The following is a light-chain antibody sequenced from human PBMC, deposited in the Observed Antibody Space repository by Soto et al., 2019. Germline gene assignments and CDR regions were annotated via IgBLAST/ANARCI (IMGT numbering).Light chain of an antibody. Sequence: EIVLTQSPGTLSLSPGERATLSCRASQSVSSSYLAWYQQKPGQPPRLLIYAASTRAPGTPARFSGRGSGADFTLTISRLEPDDFAVYYCQQRSDSITFGQGTRVEIK. J-gene: IGKJ5*01. CDR3: QQRSDSIT. CDR1: QSVSSSY. V-gene: IGKV3D-20*02. CDR2: AAS.